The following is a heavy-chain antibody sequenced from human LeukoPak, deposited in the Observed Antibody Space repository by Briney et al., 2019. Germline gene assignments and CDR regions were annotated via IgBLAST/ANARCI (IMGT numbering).Heavy chain of an antibody. Sequence: GRSLRLSCAASGFTFSSYGMHWVRQAPGKGLEWVAVISYDGSNKYYADSVKGRFTISRDNSKNTLYLQMNSLRADDTAVHYCAKEGSNWGRYFDYWGQGTLVTVSS. V-gene: IGHV3-30*12. D-gene: IGHD7-27*01. CDR2: ISYDGSNK. CDR3: AKEGSNWGRYFDY. CDR1: GFTFSSYG. J-gene: IGHJ4*02.